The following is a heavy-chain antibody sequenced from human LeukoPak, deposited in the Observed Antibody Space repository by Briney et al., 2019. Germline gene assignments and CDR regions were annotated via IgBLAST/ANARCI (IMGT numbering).Heavy chain of an antibody. CDR3: AKDLFRVGATTLEIGWFDP. Sequence: GLLRLSCAASGFPFCSYEMNWVRQAPGKRLEWVSYISSSGSTKYYAESAKGQSTISRNNTKNTLHLQMNSLRAEHTAGYYFAKDLFRVGATTLEIGWFDPWGQGTLVTVSS. D-gene: IGHD1-26*01. J-gene: IGHJ5*02. CDR2: ISSSGSTK. CDR1: GFPFCSYE. V-gene: IGHV3-48*03.